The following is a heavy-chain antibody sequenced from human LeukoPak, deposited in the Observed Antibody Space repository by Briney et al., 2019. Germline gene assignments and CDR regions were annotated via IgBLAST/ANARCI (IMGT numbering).Heavy chain of an antibody. CDR1: GGTFSSYA. Sequence: SVKVSCKASGGTFSSYAISWVRQAPGQGLEWMGRIIPILGIANYAQKFQSRVTTAYMELSSLRSEDTAVYYCARAHQQSGYGARYWGQGTLVTVSS. V-gene: IGHV1-69*04. D-gene: IGHD5-12*01. CDR2: IIPILGIA. CDR3: ARAHQQSGYGARY. J-gene: IGHJ4*02.